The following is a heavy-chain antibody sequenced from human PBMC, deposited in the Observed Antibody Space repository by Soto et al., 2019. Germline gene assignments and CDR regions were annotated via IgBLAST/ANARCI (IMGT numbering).Heavy chain of an antibody. D-gene: IGHD6-13*01. CDR2: ISNNGAHT. V-gene: IGHV3-64*01. Sequence: EAQLVESGGGLVQPGGSLRLSCAASGFTFSNYEMHWVRQAPGKGLEYVSGISNNGAHTDYAKSVKGRFTISRDNSENTLYLQIGSLRAEDRALYYCARRGYGSRWPNVYMDVWGKGTTVTVSS. J-gene: IGHJ6*03. CDR1: GFTFSNYE. CDR3: ARRGYGSRWPNVYMDV.